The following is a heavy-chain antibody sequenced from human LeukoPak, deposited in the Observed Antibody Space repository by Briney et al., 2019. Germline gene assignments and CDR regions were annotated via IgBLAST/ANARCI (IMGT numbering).Heavy chain of an antibody. V-gene: IGHV1-69*06. CDR2: IIAMFTTA. CDR1: GVTFGTYA. D-gene: IGHD6-25*01. CDR3: AIGYSSGYDYYYYYMDV. J-gene: IGHJ6*03. Sequence: SVKVSCKAPGVTFGTYAISWVRQAPGQGLEWMGGIIAMFTTANYAQKFQGRVTITADNSTSTAYMKLSSLRSEDTAVYYCAIGYSSGYDYYYYYMDVWGKGTTVTVSS.